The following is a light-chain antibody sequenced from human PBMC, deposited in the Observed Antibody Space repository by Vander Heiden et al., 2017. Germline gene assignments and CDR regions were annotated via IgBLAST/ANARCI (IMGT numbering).Light chain of an antibody. J-gene: IGLJ1*01. V-gene: IGLV2-23*02. CDR1: SSDVGSYNL. CDR2: EVS. CDR3: CSYAGSPYV. Sequence: QSALTQPASVSGSPGQSITISCTGTSSDVGSYNLVSWYQQHTGKGPKLMIYEVSKWPSGVSNRFSGSKSGNTASLTISGLQAEDEADYFCCSYAGSPYVFGTGTKVTVL.